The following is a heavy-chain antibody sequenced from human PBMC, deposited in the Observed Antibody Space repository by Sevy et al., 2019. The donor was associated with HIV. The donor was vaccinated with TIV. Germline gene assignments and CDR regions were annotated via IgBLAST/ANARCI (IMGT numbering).Heavy chain of an antibody. J-gene: IGHJ4*02. Sequence: GGSLRLSCAGSGFSFNNFWMSWVRQAPGKGLEWVANIKKDGTEKYYTYSLKGRFTISRDNDKNSLYLRMSSLRAEDSSVYYCAREWSWANFDVWGQGALFTVSS. CDR3: AREWSWANFDV. D-gene: IGHD1-26*01. CDR2: IKKDGTEK. CDR1: GFSFNNFW. V-gene: IGHV3-7*03.